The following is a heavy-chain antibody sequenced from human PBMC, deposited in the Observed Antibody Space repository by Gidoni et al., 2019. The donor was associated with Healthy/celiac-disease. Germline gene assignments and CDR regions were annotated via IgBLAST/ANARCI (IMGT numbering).Heavy chain of an antibody. D-gene: IGHD5-18*01. J-gene: IGHJ3*02. CDR3: AKEGGSYGPNSPDAFDI. CDR1: GFTFSSYA. CDR2: ISGSGGST. Sequence: EVQLLESGGGLVQPGGSLRLTCGASGFTFSSYAMSWVRQAPGRGLEWVSAISGSGGSTYYADSVKGRFTISRDNSKNTLYLQMNSLRAEDTAVYYCAKEGGSYGPNSPDAFDIWGQGTMVTVSS. V-gene: IGHV3-23*01.